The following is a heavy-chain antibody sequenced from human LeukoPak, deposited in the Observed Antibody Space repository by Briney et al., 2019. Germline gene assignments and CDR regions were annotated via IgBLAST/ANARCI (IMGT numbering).Heavy chain of an antibody. D-gene: IGHD6-19*01. Sequence: SETLSLTCTVSGGSISSSSYYWGWIRQPPGKGPEWIGSIYYSGSTYYNPSLKSRVTISVDTSKNQFSLKLSSVTAADTAVYYCARQRYSSGWYHNWFDPWGQGTLVTVSS. CDR3: ARQRYSSGWYHNWFDP. CDR1: GGSISSSSYY. CDR2: IYYSGST. V-gene: IGHV4-39*01. J-gene: IGHJ5*02.